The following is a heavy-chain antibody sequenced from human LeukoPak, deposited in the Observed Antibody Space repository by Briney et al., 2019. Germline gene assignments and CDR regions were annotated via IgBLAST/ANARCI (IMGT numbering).Heavy chain of an antibody. J-gene: IGHJ4*02. D-gene: IGHD3-9*01. CDR1: GFTFSSYW. V-gene: IGHV3-7*03. CDR3: AKKRGPILTGYYDLSD. Sequence: PGGSLRLSCAASGFTFSSYWMSWVRQAPGKGLEWVANIKQDGSEKYYVDSVKGRFTISRDNSKNTLYLQMNSLRAEDTAVYYCAKKRGPILTGYYDLSDWGQGTLVTVSS. CDR2: IKQDGSEK.